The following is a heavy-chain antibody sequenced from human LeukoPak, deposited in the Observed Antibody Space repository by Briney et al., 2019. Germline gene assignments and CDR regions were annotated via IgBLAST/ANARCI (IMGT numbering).Heavy chain of an antibody. D-gene: IGHD6-19*01. CDR2: IYNSGST. Sequence: TSETLSLTCTVSGGSISSYYWSWIRQPPGKGLEWIGYIYNSGSTNYNPSLKSRVTISVDTSKNQYSLKMSSVTAADTAVYYCARDSGGPHSGFEIWGQGTMVTASS. CDR3: ARDSGGPHSGFEI. CDR1: GGSISSYY. V-gene: IGHV4-59*01. J-gene: IGHJ3*02.